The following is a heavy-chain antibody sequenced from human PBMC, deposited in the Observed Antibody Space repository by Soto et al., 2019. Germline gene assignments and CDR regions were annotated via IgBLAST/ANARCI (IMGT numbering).Heavy chain of an antibody. J-gene: IGHJ3*02. Sequence: ASVRVSCKVSGYMLTELSMHWVRQAPGKGLEWMGGFDPEDGETIYAQKFQGRVNMTEDTSTDAAYMELSSLRSEDKAVYYCATDINHSSYLSRPSGGAFDIWGQGTMVIVSS. D-gene: IGHD6-25*01. V-gene: IGHV1-24*01. CDR2: FDPEDGET. CDR3: ATDINHSSYLSRPSGGAFDI. CDR1: GYMLTELS.